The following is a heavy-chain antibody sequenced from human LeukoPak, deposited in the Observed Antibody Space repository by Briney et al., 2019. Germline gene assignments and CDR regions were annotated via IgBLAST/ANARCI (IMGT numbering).Heavy chain of an antibody. D-gene: IGHD4-11*01. J-gene: IGHJ1*01. CDR3: AKDPTYSNFGH. V-gene: IGHV3-33*06. CDR1: GFTFGRYG. Sequence: GGSLRLSCAASGFTFGRYGMHWVRQAPGKGLEWVAVIVYDGSKKFYADSMKDRFTISRDNSKNTLYLQMNSLRAEDTAVYYCAKDPTYSNFGHWGQGTLVTVSS. CDR2: IVYDGSKK.